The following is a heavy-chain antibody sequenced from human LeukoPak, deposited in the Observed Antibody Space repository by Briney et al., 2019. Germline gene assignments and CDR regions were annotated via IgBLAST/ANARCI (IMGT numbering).Heavy chain of an antibody. CDR1: GFTFSDYY. J-gene: IGHJ4*02. Sequence: PGGSLRLSCAASGFTFSDYYMSWIRQAPGKGLEWVSYISSSGSTIYYADSVKGRFTISRDNAKNSLYLQMNSLRAEDTAVYYCARASRIVVAHFDYWGQGTLVTVSS. CDR2: ISSSGSTI. D-gene: IGHD3-22*01. V-gene: IGHV3-11*04. CDR3: ARASRIVVAHFDY.